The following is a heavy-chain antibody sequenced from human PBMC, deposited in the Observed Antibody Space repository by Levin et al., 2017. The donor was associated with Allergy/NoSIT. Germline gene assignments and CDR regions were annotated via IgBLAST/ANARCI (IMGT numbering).Heavy chain of an antibody. Sequence: PGESLKISCKVSEYSLNDLSMHWVRQAPGKGLEWMGGFDPEHGETVYAQKLQGRVTMTEDISTDTAYMELSSLRSEDTALYYCASRDLGSGYYKREDAFDIWGQGTMVTVSS. V-gene: IGHV1-24*01. J-gene: IGHJ3*02. CDR2: FDPEHGET. CDR1: EYSLNDLS. D-gene: IGHD3-3*01. CDR3: ASRDLGSGYYKREDAFDI.